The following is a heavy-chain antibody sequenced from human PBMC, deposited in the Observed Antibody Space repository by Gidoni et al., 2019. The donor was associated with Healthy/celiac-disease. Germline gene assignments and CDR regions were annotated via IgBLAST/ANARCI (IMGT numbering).Heavy chain of an antibody. Sequence: QVHLQESGPGLLKPSQTLFLTCTVPAGSIRSGDYYWGWIRQPPGKGLEWIGYIYYSGSTYYNPSLKSRVTISVDTSKNQFSLKLSSVTAADTAVYYCARGNGDFWSGYYFDYWGQGTLVTVSS. CDR3: ARGNGDFWSGYYFDY. V-gene: IGHV4-30-4*01. J-gene: IGHJ4*02. CDR1: AGSIRSGDYY. CDR2: IYYSGST. D-gene: IGHD3-3*01.